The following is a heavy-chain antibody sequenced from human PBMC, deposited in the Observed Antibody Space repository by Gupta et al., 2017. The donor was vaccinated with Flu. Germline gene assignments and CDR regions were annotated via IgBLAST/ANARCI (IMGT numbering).Heavy chain of an antibody. D-gene: IGHD3-10*01. CDR3: ARYPPPSGFALDV. J-gene: IGHJ6*02. Sequence: QALLVESGGGVVQPGRSLRLSCAASEFSISTYAMHWVRQAPGKGVEWVAFIWHAGSKKDGTDAVKGRFKISRDKSRNKVSLQMNRLRDEDTAVYYCARYPPPSGFALDVWGQGTTVTVSS. CDR1: EFSISTYA. V-gene: IGHV3-33*01. CDR2: IWHAGSKK.